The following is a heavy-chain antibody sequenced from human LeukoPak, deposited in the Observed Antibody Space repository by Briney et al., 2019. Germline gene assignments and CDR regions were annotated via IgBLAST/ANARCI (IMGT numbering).Heavy chain of an antibody. V-gene: IGHV5-51*01. CDR1: GYSFTSYW. CDR3: ARSQGRDGYKGPLYYYYYMDV. J-gene: IGHJ6*03. Sequence: GESLKISCKGSGYSFTSYWIGWVRQMPGKGLEWMGIIYPGDSDTRYSPSFQGQVTISADKSISTAYLQWSSLKASDTAMYYCARSQGRDGYKGPLYYYYYMDVWGKGTTVTVSS. D-gene: IGHD5-24*01. CDR2: IYPGDSDT.